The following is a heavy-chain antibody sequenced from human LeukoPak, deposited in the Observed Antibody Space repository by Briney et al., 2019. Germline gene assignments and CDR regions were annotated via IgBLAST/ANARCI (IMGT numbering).Heavy chain of an antibody. D-gene: IGHD5-18*01. V-gene: IGHV3-7*01. CDR1: GFTFSSYW. CDR3: ARERVWIQLDYYMDV. J-gene: IGHJ6*03. Sequence: PGGSLRLSCAASGFTFSSYWMSWVRQAPGKGLEWVANIKQDGREKYYVDSVKGRFTISRDNAKNSLYLQMNSLRAEDTAVYYCARERVWIQLDYYMDVWGKGTTVTVSS. CDR2: IKQDGREK.